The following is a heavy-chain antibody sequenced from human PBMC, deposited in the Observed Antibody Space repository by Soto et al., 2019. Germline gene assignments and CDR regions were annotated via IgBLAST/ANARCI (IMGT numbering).Heavy chain of an antibody. J-gene: IGHJ4*02. CDR1: GFTFSSYS. CDR3: AVDCTNGVCPGY. CDR2: ISSSSSYI. Sequence: GGSLRLSCAASGFTFSSYSMNWVRQAPGKGLEWVSSISSSSSYIYYADSVKGRFTISRDNAKNSLYLQMNSLRAEDTAVYYCAVDCTNGVCPGYWGQGTLVTVSS. D-gene: IGHD2-8*01. V-gene: IGHV3-21*01.